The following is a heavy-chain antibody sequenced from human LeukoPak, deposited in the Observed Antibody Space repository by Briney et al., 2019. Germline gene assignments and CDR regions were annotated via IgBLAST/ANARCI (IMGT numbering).Heavy chain of an antibody. CDR2: INPNSGGT. Sequence: ASVKVSCKASGYTFTGYYMYWVRQAPGQGLEWMGWINPNSGGTNYAQKFQGRVTMTRDTSISTAYMELSRLRSDDTAVYYCATDITIFGVVENDAFDIWGQGTMVPVSS. D-gene: IGHD3-3*01. J-gene: IGHJ3*02. CDR1: GYTFTGYY. CDR3: ATDITIFGVVENDAFDI. V-gene: IGHV1-2*02.